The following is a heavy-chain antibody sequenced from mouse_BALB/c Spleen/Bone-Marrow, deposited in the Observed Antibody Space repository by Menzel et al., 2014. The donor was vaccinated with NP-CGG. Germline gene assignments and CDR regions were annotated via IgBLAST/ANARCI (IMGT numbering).Heavy chain of an antibody. CDR3: ARRVYYDYDGGAWFAY. CDR1: GYTFTSYD. CDR2: IFPGDGST. D-gene: IGHD2-4*01. J-gene: IGHJ3*01. Sequence: QVQLQQSGAELVKPGASVKLSCKASGYTFTSYDINWVRQRPEQGLEWIGWIFPGDGSTKYNEKFKGKATLTTDKSSSTAYMQLSRLTSEDSAVYFCARRVYYDYDGGAWFAYWGQGTLVIISA. V-gene: IGHV1S56*01.